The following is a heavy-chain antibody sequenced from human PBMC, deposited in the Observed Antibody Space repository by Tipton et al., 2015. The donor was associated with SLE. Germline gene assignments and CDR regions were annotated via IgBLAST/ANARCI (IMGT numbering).Heavy chain of an antibody. V-gene: IGHV4-38-2*01. Sequence: TLSLTCAVSGYSITSGSYWGWIRQPPGKGLEWIGSMYNSGNTFYNPSLKSRVTISVDTSKNQFSLKLSSVTAADTAVYYCARGHGIAAAGPFDYWGQGTLVTVSS. CDR2: MYNSGNT. J-gene: IGHJ4*02. CDR3: ARGHGIAAAGPFDY. D-gene: IGHD6-13*01. CDR1: GYSITSGSY.